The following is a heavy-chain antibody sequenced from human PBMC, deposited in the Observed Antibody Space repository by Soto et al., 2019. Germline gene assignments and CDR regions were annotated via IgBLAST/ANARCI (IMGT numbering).Heavy chain of an antibody. D-gene: IGHD4-17*01. CDR3: ARFRVDGDSVP. CDR2: INSDGSST. V-gene: IGHV3-74*01. J-gene: IGHJ5*02. Sequence: EVQLVESGGGLVQPGGSLRISCAASGFAFSNYWMHWVRQAPGKGLVWVSRINSDGSSTSYADSVRGRFTISRDNAENALYLQMNSLRAEDTAVYYCARFRVDGDSVPWGQGTLVTVSS. CDR1: GFAFSNYW.